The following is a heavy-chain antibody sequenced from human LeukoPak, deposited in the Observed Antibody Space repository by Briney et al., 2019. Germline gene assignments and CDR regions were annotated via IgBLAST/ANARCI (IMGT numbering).Heavy chain of an antibody. J-gene: IGHJ4*02. CDR3: ARPIGVPERTDY. CDR1: GGSISSSHW. V-gene: IGHV4-4*02. CDR2: INHSGST. D-gene: IGHD2-2*01. Sequence: SGTLSLTCVVSGGSISSSHWWTWVRQPPGKGLEWIGEINHSGSTNYNPSLKSRVTISVDRSKNQFSLKLSSVTAADTAVYYCARPIGVPERTDYWGQGTLVTVSS.